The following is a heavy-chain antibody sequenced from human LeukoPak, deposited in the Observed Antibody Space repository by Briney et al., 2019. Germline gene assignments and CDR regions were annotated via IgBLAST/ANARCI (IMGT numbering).Heavy chain of an antibody. D-gene: IGHD2-15*01. Sequence: PSETLSLTCAVSGYSISSGYYWGWIRQPPGKGLEWIGSIYHSGSTYYNPSLKSRVTIPVDTSKNQFSLKLSSVTAADTAVYYCAGYCSGGSCWCYWGQGTLVTVSS. V-gene: IGHV4-38-2*01. J-gene: IGHJ4*02. CDR3: AGYCSGGSCWCY. CDR1: GYSISSGYY. CDR2: IYHSGST.